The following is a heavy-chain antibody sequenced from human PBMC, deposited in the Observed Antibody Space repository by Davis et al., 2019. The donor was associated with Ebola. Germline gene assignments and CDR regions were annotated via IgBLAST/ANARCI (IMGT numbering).Heavy chain of an antibody. Sequence: ASVKVSCKASSYTFTSYGISWVRQAPGQGLEWMGWISAYNGNTNYAQKFQGRVTMTRDTSISTAYMELSRLRSDDTAVYYCARDRPAAIRSVNWFDPRGQGTLVTVSS. V-gene: IGHV1-18*01. D-gene: IGHD2-2*02. J-gene: IGHJ5*02. CDR3: ARDRPAAIRSVNWFDP. CDR2: ISAYNGNT. CDR1: SYTFTSYG.